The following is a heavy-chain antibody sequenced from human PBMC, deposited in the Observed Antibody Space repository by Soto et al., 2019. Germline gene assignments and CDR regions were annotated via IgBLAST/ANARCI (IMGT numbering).Heavy chain of an antibody. V-gene: IGHV4-30-4*01. D-gene: IGHD3-10*01. Sequence: PSETLSLTCSASGASIYNGGYFWSWIRQSPGKGLEWIGHIHNSGSPYNNPSLKSRVTISADTSMNQFSLALTSVTAADTALYYCARRYGWLYFDYWGQGSLVTVSS. CDR2: IHNSGSP. CDR3: ARRYGWLYFDY. CDR1: GASIYNGGYF. J-gene: IGHJ4*02.